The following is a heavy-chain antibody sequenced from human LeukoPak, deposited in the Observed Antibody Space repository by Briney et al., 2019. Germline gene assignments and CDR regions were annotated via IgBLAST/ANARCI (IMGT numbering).Heavy chain of an antibody. J-gene: IGHJ4*02. CDR1: GFTFSTYT. D-gene: IGHD1-7*01. V-gene: IGHV3-21*01. Sequence: GVPLTLSCAASGFTFSTYTMNWVRQAPGEGLEWVSSISSNSYSIYYADLVRGRFTISRDNDKNSLYLQMNGLSAEDTAVYYCARGTTGLIDYWGQGSLVTVSS. CDR3: ARGTTGLIDY. CDR2: ISSNSYSI.